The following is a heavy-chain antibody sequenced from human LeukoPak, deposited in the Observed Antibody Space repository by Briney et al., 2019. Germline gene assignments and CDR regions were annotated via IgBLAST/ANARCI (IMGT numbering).Heavy chain of an antibody. Sequence: GGSLRLSCAASGFTVSSYGMLWVRQAPGKGLEWVAVISYDGSNKYYADSVKGRFTISRDNSKNTLYLQMNSLRAEDTAVYYCAKDLSWLPAPGYYYYGMDVWGQGTTVTVSS. V-gene: IGHV3-30*18. J-gene: IGHJ6*02. D-gene: IGHD5-12*01. CDR2: ISYDGSNK. CDR3: AKDLSWLPAPGYYYYGMDV. CDR1: GFTVSSYG.